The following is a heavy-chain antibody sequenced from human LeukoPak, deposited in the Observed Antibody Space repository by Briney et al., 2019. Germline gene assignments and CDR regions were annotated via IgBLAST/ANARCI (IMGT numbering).Heavy chain of an antibody. D-gene: IGHD2-15*01. CDR1: GDSINSSTYY. CDR3: AGGKCSGGSCYSDY. CDR2: IYYRGST. V-gene: IGHV4-39*07. Sequence: PSETLSLTCTVSGDSINSSTYYWGWIRQPPGKGLEWIGCIYYRGSTYYNPSLKSRVTISVDTSKNQFSLKLSSVTAADTAVYYCAGGKCSGGSCYSDYWGQGTLVTVSS. J-gene: IGHJ4*02.